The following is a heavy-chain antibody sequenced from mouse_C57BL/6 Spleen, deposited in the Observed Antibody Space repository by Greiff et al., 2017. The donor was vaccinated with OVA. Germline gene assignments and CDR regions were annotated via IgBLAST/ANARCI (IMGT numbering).Heavy chain of an antibody. CDR1: GFSLTSYG. D-gene: IGHD2-1*01. V-gene: IGHV2-2*01. CDR3: ARSGNLTPYAMDY. CDR2: IWSGGST. Sequence: VQRVESGPGLVQPSQSLSITCTVSGFSLTSYGVHWVRQSPGKGLEWLGVIWSGGSTDYNAAFISRLSISKDNSKSQVFFKMNSLQADDTAIYYCARSGNLTPYAMDYWGQGTSVTVSS. J-gene: IGHJ4*01.